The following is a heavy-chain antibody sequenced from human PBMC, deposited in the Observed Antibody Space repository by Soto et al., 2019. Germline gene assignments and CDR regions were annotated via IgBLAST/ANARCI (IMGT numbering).Heavy chain of an antibody. CDR1: GFTFSYAW. CDR3: TTALSRMAVVVGSTRYFNP. J-gene: IGHJ5*02. V-gene: IGHV3-15*01. Sequence: PGESLKISCAASGFTFSYAWMSWVRQAPGKGLDWVGRIKSKSDGGTTEYAAPVRGRFTISRDDSKNTLYLQMNSLKTEDTAVYYCTTALSRMAVVVGSTRYFNPWGQGTPVTVSS. D-gene: IGHD2-15*01. CDR2: IKSKSDGGTT.